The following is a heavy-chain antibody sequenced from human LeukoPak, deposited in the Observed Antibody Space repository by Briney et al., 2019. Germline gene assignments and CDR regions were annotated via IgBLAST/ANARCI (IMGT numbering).Heavy chain of an antibody. CDR1: GFTFSSYS. CDR2: ISSDGGYI. V-gene: IGHV3-21*01. Sequence: GGSLRLSCAASGFTFSSYSMNWVRQAPGKGLEWVSSISSDGGYIYYADSVKGRFTISRDNAKDSLYLQMNSLRAEDTAVYYCARGNAPLPFDYWGQGTLVTVSS. J-gene: IGHJ4*02. D-gene: IGHD2-2*01. CDR3: ARGNAPLPFDY.